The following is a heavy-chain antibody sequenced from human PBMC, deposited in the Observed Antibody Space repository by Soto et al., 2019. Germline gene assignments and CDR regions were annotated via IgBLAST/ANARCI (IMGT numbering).Heavy chain of an antibody. V-gene: IGHV4-59*01. CDR2: VYYTGRT. CDR1: GGSISGSY. J-gene: IGHJ4*02. CDR3: ARSVAVPGAHIDY. Sequence: SETLSLTCSVSGGSISGSYWSWIRQSPGKGLEWLGYVYYTGRTNYSPSLRSRVSISVDTSKNEFSLRLSSVTAADTAVYFCARSVAVPGAHIDYWGQGTQVTVSS. D-gene: IGHD6-19*01.